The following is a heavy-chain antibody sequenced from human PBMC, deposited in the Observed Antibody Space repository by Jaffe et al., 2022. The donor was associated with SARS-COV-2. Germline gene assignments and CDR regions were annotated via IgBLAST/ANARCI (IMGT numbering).Heavy chain of an antibody. CDR2: IFYSGTT. J-gene: IGHJ4*02. CDR1: GDPISVGAYY. CDR3: ARDRSEYYFDY. V-gene: IGHV4-31*03. D-gene: IGHD1-26*01. Sequence: QVQLQESGPGLVKPSQTLSLTCTVSGDPISVGAYYWSWVRQPPGKGLEWIGDIFYSGTTHYNPSLKSRLSLSVDTSKNQFSLKLSSVTAADTAVYYCARDRSEYYFDYWGQGTLVTVS.